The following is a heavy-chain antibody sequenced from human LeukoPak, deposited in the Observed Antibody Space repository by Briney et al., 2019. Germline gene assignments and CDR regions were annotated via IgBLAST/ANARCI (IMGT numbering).Heavy chain of an antibody. V-gene: IGHV4-59*01. D-gene: IGHD3-9*01. Sequence: SETLSLTCTVSGGSITNYYWSWIRQPPGKGLEWIGYIHYSGSTKYKSSLKSRVTISVDTSKNQFSLKLSSVTAADTAVYYCARLTGYSSESWFDPWGQGTLVTVSS. CDR3: ARLTGYSSESWFDP. J-gene: IGHJ5*02. CDR2: IHYSGST. CDR1: GGSITNYY.